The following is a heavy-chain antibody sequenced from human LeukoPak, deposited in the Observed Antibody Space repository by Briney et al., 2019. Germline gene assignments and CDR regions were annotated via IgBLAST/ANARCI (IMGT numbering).Heavy chain of an antibody. CDR2: IIPIFGTA. Sequence: SVKVSCKASGGTFSSYAISWVRQAPGQGLEWMGGIIPIFGTANYAQKFQGRVTITADESTSTAYMELSSLRSEDTAEYYCARADSGYDNYYYYYMDVWGKGTTVTVSS. D-gene: IGHD5-12*01. CDR3: ARADSGYDNYYYYYMDV. J-gene: IGHJ6*03. CDR1: GGTFSSYA. V-gene: IGHV1-69*13.